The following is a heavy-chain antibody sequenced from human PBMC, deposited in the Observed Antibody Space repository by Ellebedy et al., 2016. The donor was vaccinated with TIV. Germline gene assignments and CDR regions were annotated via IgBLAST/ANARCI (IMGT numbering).Heavy chain of an antibody. CDR2: IDPSDGGT. Sequence: AASVKVSCKASGYTFTSNYIHWLRHPSGLRLEWMGIIDPSDGGTTYAQSFQGRETMPSATSTNTVDMEMSSLRSEDTAVYYCARGRYGGNEWFDPWGQGTLVTVSS. J-gene: IGHJ5*02. CDR1: GYTFTSNY. D-gene: IGHD4-23*01. V-gene: IGHV1-46*01. CDR3: ARGRYGGNEWFDP.